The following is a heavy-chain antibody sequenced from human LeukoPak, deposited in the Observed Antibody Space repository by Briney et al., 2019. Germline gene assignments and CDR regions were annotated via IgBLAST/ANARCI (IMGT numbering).Heavy chain of an antibody. Sequence: PGGSLTLSCGASGFTFSDYYMHWVRQAPGKGLVWVSHIKNDGTNTNHADSVKGRFTISRDNAKNTLYLQMNSPRDEDTAVYYCGRGGPPYAIDDWGQGALVTLSS. CDR3: GRGGPPYAIDD. V-gene: IGHV3-74*01. CDR1: GFTFSDYY. J-gene: IGHJ4*02. D-gene: IGHD2-15*01. CDR2: IKNDGTNT.